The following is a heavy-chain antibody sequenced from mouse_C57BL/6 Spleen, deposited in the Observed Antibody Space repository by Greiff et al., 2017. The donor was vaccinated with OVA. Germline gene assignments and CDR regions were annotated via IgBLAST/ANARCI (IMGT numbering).Heavy chain of an antibody. Sequence: VQLKESEGGLVQPGSSMKLSCTASGFTFSDYYMAWVRQVPEKGLEWVANINYDGSSTYYLDSLKSRFIISRDTATTTLYLQMSSLKSEDTATYYCASDRDCYGSSLDGCFDVGGTGTTVTVSS. V-gene: IGHV5-16*01. CDR1: GFTFSDYY. D-gene: IGHD1-1*01. CDR3: ASDRDCYGSSLDGCFDV. CDR2: INYDGSST. J-gene: IGHJ1*03.